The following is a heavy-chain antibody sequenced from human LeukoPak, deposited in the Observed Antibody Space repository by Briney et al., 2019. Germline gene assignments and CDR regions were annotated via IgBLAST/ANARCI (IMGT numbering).Heavy chain of an antibody. V-gene: IGHV1-2*02. CDR1: GYTFTGYY. D-gene: IGHD1-26*01. CDR3: ARNRGGSYLKAFDI. Sequence: GASVKVSCKASGYTFTGYYIHWVRQAPGQGLEWMGWINPHSGGTNYAQKFQGRVTMTRDTSISTAYMELSRLRSGDTAVYFCARNRGGSYLKAFDIWGQGTMVTVSS. CDR2: INPHSGGT. J-gene: IGHJ3*02.